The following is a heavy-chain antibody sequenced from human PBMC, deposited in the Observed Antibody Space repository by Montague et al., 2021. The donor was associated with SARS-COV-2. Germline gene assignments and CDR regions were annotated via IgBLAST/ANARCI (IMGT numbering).Heavy chain of an antibody. Sequence: SETLSLTCSVSGYSITRVFWGWLRQPPGKGLEWIGHLHHGGSTNFNASXXSGLTMSPDTSKNQFSLQLSSVTAADTAVYYCARLYLGFNGKMYFFDAWGQGILVTVSS. CDR2: LHHGGST. CDR3: ARLYLGFNGKMYFFDA. D-gene: IGHD2-8*01. V-gene: IGHV4-59*01. J-gene: IGHJ4*02. CDR1: GYSITRVF.